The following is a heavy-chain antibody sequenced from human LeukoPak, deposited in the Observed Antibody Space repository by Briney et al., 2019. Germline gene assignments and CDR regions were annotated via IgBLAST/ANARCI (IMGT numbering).Heavy chain of an antibody. V-gene: IGHV3-23*01. CDR3: AKGSYYDSSGSFYFDY. J-gene: IGHJ4*02. CDR2: ISGSGDNT. D-gene: IGHD3-22*01. CDR1: GFTFSSYA. Sequence: GGSLRLSCAASGFTFSSYAMSWVRQAPGKWLEWVSGISGSGDNTYYADSVKGRFTISRDNSKNTLYVRVNSLGTEDTAAYYCAKGSYYDSSGSFYFDYWGQGTLVTVSS.